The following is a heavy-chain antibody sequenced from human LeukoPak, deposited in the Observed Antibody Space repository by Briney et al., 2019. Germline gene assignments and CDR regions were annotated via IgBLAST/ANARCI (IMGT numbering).Heavy chain of an antibody. CDR1: GGSISSGGYY. CDR3: ARVVPYYDILTGYYLDY. V-gene: IGHV4-31*03. D-gene: IGHD3-9*01. J-gene: IGHJ4*02. CDR2: IYYSGST. Sequence: PSQTLSLTRTVSGGSISSGGYYWSWIRQHPGKGLEWIGYIYYSGSTYYNPSLKSRVTISVDTSKNQFSLKLSSVTAADTAVYYCARVVPYYDILTGYYLDYWGQGTLVTVSS.